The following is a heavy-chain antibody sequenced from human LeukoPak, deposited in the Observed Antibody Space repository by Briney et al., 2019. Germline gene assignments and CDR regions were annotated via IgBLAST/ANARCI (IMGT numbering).Heavy chain of an antibody. CDR1: GGSISSGGYS. CDR2: IYHSGST. Sequence: PSQTLSLTCAVSGGSISSGGYSWSWIRQPPGKGLEWIGYIYHSGSTYYNPSLKSRVTISVDRSKNQFSLNLSSVTAADTAVYYCAIFSYGAEGWFGPWGQGSLVTVSS. V-gene: IGHV4-30-2*02. CDR3: AIFSYGAEGWFGP. J-gene: IGHJ5*02. D-gene: IGHD3-16*01.